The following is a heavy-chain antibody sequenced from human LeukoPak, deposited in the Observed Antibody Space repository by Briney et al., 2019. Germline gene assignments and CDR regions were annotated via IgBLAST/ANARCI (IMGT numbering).Heavy chain of an antibody. J-gene: IGHJ4*02. D-gene: IGHD6-13*01. CDR3: AKDAQQALDY. V-gene: IGHV3-30*02. CDR1: GFTFSSYG. Sequence: GGSLRLSCAASGFTFSSYGMHWVRQAPGKGLEWVAFIRYDRSNEYYADSVKGRFTISRDNSKNMLYPQLNSLRTEDTAVYHCAKDAQQALDYWGQGTLVTVSS. CDR2: IRYDRSNE.